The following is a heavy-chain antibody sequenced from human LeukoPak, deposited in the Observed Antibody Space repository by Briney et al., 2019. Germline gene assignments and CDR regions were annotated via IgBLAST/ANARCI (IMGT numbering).Heavy chain of an antibody. CDR3: ARDYDSSGLFDY. V-gene: IGHV3-30*04. CDR1: GFTFSSYA. J-gene: IGHJ4*02. Sequence: GGSLRLSCAASGFTFSSYAMHWVRQAPGKGLEWVAVISYDGSNKYYADSVKGRFTISRDNSKNTLDLQMNSLRAEDTAVYYCARDYDSSGLFDYWGQGTLVTVSS. D-gene: IGHD3-22*01. CDR2: ISYDGSNK.